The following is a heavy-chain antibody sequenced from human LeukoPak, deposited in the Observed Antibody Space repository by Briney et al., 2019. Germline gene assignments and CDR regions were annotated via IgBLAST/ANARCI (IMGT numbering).Heavy chain of an antibody. CDR2: ISSSSSTI. Sequence: PGGSLRLSCAASGFTFSSYSMNWVRQAPGKGLEWVSYISSSSSTIYYADSAKGRFTISRDNAKNSLYLQMNSLRAEDTAVYYCATHCSSSSCPWGQGALVTVAS. D-gene: IGHD2-15*01. V-gene: IGHV3-48*01. CDR1: GFTFSSYS. J-gene: IGHJ5*02. CDR3: ATHCSSSSCP.